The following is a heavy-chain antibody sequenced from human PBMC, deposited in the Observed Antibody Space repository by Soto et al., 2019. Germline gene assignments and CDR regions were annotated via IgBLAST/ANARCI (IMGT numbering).Heavy chain of an antibody. Sequence: PGGSLRLSCAASGFTVSSSYMSWVRQAPGKGLEWVSVIYSGGSTYYADSVKGRFTISRDNSKNTLYLQMNSLRAEDTAVYYCARTGYYDFWSGYSYFDYWGQGTLVTVSS. J-gene: IGHJ4*02. CDR2: IYSGGST. CDR3: ARTGYYDFWSGYSYFDY. CDR1: GFTVSSSY. D-gene: IGHD3-3*01. V-gene: IGHV3-53*01.